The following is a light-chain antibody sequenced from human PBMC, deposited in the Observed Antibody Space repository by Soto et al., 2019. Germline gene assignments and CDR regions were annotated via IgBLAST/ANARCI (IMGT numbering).Light chain of an antibody. Sequence: DIQMTQSPSSLSASVGDRVTITCRASQSISDSLAWYQQKPGKAPYLLISDASSLERGVPSRFRGSGSGTDFTLTISSLEPEDFAVYYCQQRSNWPPITFGQGTRLEI. J-gene: IGKJ5*01. CDR3: QQRSNWPPIT. CDR1: QSISDS. CDR2: DAS. V-gene: IGKV1-5*01.